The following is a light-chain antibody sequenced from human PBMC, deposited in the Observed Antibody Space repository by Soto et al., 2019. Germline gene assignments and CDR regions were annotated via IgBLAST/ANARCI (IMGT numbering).Light chain of an antibody. CDR2: EVS. V-gene: IGLV2-8*01. Sequence: QSALTQPPSASGSPGQSVTISCTGTSSDVGGYNYVSWYQQHPGKAPKLMVYEVSKRPSGVPDRFSGSKSGNTASLTVSGLQAEDEADYYCSSYVGRNNWVFGTGTKLTVL. CDR3: SSYVGRNNWV. J-gene: IGLJ1*01. CDR1: SSDVGGYNY.